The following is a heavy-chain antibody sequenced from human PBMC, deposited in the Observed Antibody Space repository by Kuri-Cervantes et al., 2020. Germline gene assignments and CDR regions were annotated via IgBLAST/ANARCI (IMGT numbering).Heavy chain of an antibody. Sequence: GEYLKIPRAASGFTFRSYGMHWVRQAPGKGLEWVAVIPYDGSNKYYADSVEGRFTISRDNSKNMLYLQMNSLRAEDTAVYYCAKEGLIQLWLRRRDYYGMDVWGQGTTVTVSS. D-gene: IGHD5-18*01. CDR3: AKEGLIQLWLRRRDYYGMDV. CDR2: IPYDGSNK. J-gene: IGHJ6*02. V-gene: IGHV3-30*18. CDR1: GFTFRSYG.